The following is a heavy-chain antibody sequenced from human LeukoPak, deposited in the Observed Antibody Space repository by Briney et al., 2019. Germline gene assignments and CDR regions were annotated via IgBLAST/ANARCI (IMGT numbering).Heavy chain of an antibody. CDR1: GGSFSGYY. D-gene: IGHD1-14*01. J-gene: IGHJ4*02. V-gene: IGHV4-34*01. CDR2: INHSGST. CDR3: ARGPPMPDY. Sequence: PSETLSLTCAVYGGSFSGYYWSWIRQPPGKGLEWIGEINHSGSTNYNPSLKSRVTISVDTSKNQFSLKLSSVTAADTAVYYCARGPPMPDYWGQGTLVTVSS.